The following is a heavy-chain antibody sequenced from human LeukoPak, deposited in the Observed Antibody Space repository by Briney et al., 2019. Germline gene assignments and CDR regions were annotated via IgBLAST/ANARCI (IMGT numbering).Heavy chain of an antibody. CDR1: GFTFSSYS. D-gene: IGHD2-8*01. J-gene: IGHJ6*02. CDR2: ISSSSSTI. V-gene: IGHV3-48*02. Sequence: GGSLRLSCAASGFTFSSYSMNWVRQAPGKGLEWVSYISSSSSTIYYADSVKGRFTISRDNAKNSLYLQMNSLRDEDTAVYYCARDQSRPYYTNGVCIYYYYYGMDVWGQGTTVTVSS. CDR3: ARDQSRPYYTNGVCIYYYYYGMDV.